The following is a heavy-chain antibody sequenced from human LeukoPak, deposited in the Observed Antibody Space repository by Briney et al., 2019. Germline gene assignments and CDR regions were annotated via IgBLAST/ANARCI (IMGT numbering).Heavy chain of an antibody. V-gene: IGHV3-30-3*01. CDR2: ISYDGSNK. D-gene: IGHD4-11*01. Sequence: GGSLRLSCAAPGFTFSRYAMHWVRQAPGKGLEWVAVISYDGSNKYYADSVKGRFTISRDNSKNTLYLQMNSLRAEDTAVYYCARGLDYWGQGTLVTVSS. CDR1: GFTFSRYA. CDR3: ARGLDY. J-gene: IGHJ4*02.